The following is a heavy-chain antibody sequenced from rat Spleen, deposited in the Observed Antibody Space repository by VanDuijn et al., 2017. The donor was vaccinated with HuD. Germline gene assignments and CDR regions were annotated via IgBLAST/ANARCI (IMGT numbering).Heavy chain of an antibody. D-gene: IGHD4-3*01. J-gene: IGHJ4*01. CDR2: ISYGDSSGHSNT. CDR3: ARLNSGYVMDA. Sequence: EVQLVESGGGLVQPGRSLKLSCAASGFTFSDYGMAWVRQAPTKGLEWVATISYGDSSGHSNTYYRDAVKGRFTISRDNAKSTLYLQMDSLRSGDTATYYCARLNSGYVMDAWGQGASVTVSS. CDR1: GFTFSDYG. V-gene: IGHV5-29*01.